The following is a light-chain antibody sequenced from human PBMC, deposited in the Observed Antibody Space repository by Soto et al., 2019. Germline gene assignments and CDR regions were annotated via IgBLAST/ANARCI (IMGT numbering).Light chain of an antibody. CDR2: DVN. J-gene: IGLJ1*01. CDR1: SRDVGGHNY. V-gene: IGLV2-11*01. Sequence: QAVVTQPRSVSGSPGQSVAISCTGTSRDVGGHNYVSWYQQHPGRAPRLVIYDVNRRPSGVPDRFSGSKSGNTASLTISGLQSEDEADYFCSSYADVYTYVFGSGTKVTVL. CDR3: SSYADVYTYV.